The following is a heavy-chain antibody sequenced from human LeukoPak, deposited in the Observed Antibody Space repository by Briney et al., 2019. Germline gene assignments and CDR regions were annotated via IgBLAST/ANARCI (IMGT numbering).Heavy chain of an antibody. J-gene: IGHJ4*02. CDR2: FDPEDGET. CDR1: GYTLTELS. Sequence: ASVKVSCKVSGYTLTELSLHWVRQAPGKGLEWMGGFDPEDGETIYAQKFQGRVTMTEDASTDTAYMELSSLRSEDTAVYYCATGHWELLRKAERWTFDYWGQGTLVTVSS. CDR3: ATGHWELLRKAERWTFDY. V-gene: IGHV1-24*01. D-gene: IGHD1-26*01.